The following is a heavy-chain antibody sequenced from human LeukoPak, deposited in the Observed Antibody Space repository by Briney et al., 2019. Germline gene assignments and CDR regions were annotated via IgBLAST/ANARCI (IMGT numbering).Heavy chain of an antibody. D-gene: IGHD6-19*01. CDR3: ATEGVAVAGFDY. CDR2: IWYDGSNK. J-gene: IGHJ4*02. Sequence: GGSLRLSCAASGFSFSNYGMHWVRQALGKGLEWVAIIWYDGSNKFYADSVKGRFTISRDNSKNTLYLQMNSLRVEDTAVYYCATEGVAVAGFDYWGQGALVTVSS. CDR1: GFSFSNYG. V-gene: IGHV3-33*01.